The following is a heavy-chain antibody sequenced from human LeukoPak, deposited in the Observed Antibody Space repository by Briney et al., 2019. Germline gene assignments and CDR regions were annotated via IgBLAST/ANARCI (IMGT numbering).Heavy chain of an antibody. Sequence: QTGGSLRLSCAASGFTFSIYSMNWVRQAPGKGLEWVSYITSSSGTISYADPVKGRFTISRDNSKNTLYLQMNSLRAEDTAVYYCARDHGYYYYGMDVWGQGTTVTVSS. V-gene: IGHV3-48*01. CDR2: ITSSSGTI. CDR1: GFTFSIYS. CDR3: ARDHGYYYYGMDV. J-gene: IGHJ6*02.